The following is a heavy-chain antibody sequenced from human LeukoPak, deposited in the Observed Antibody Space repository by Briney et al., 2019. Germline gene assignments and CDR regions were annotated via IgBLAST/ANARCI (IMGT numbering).Heavy chain of an antibody. CDR3: TRDYLLWFGEFRAFDI. J-gene: IGHJ3*02. Sequence: LAGGSLRLSCTASGFTFGDYAMSWFRQAPGKGLEWVGFIRSKAYGGTTEYAASVKGRFTISRDDSKSIAYLQMNSLKTEDTAVYYCTRDYLLWFGEFRAFDIWGQGTMVTVSS. V-gene: IGHV3-49*03. D-gene: IGHD3-10*01. CDR2: IRSKAYGGTT. CDR1: GFTFGDYA.